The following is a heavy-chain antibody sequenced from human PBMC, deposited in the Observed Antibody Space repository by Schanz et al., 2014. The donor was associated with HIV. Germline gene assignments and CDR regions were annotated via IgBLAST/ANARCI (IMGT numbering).Heavy chain of an antibody. CDR2: ISAYNGNT. D-gene: IGHD4-17*01. V-gene: IGHV1-18*01. CDR1: DYLFSRYG. Sequence: QVQLVQSGAEVKRPGASVKVSCKASDYLFSRYGISWVRQAPGQGLEWMGWISAYNGNTNYAQKVQGRVTMTTDTSTSTAYMELRSLTSDDTAVYYCARGERTVHDAFDIWGQGTMVTVSS. J-gene: IGHJ3*02. CDR3: ARGERTVHDAFDI.